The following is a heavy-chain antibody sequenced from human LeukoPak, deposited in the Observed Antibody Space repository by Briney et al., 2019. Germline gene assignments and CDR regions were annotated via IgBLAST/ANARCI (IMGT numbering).Heavy chain of an antibody. V-gene: IGHV3-23*01. CDR2: VSSSGAYT. CDR3: ASRDPSSWYDY. D-gene: IGHD6-13*01. CDR1: GFTFSNSA. J-gene: IGHJ4*02. Sequence: GGSLRLSCAASGFTFSNSAMSWVRQAPGKGPEWVSAVSSSGAYTYYADSVKGRFTVSRDNSKNTLYLQMNSLRAEDTAVYYCASRDPSSWYDYWGQGTLVTVSS.